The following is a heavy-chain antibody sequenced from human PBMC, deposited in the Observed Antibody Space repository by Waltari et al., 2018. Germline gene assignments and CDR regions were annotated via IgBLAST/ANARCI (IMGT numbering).Heavy chain of an antibody. Sequence: QVQLVQSGAEVKKPGSSVKVSCKASGGTFSSYALSWVRQAPGQGLEWMGGIIPIFGTANYAQKFQGRVTITTDESTSTAYMELSSLRSEDTAVYYCARDRYGDGYNYVFDYWGQGTLVTVSS. CDR2: IIPIFGTA. J-gene: IGHJ4*02. CDR3: ARDRYGDGYNYVFDY. D-gene: IGHD5-12*01. V-gene: IGHV1-69*05. CDR1: GGTFSSYA.